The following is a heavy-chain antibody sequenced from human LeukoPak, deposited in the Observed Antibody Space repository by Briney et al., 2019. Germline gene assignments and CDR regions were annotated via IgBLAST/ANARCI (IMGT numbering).Heavy chain of an antibody. V-gene: IGHV3-9*01. D-gene: IGHD7-27*01. J-gene: IGHJ4*02. CDR3: AKEGEAGLLGMDYFDH. CDR1: GFTFDDYA. CDR2: ISWNSGSI. Sequence: PGGSLRLSCAASGFTFDDYAMHWVRQAPGKGLEWVSGISWNSGSIGYADSVKGRFTISRDNAKNSLYLQMNSLRAEDTALYYCAKEGEAGLLGMDYFDHWGQGTLVTVSS.